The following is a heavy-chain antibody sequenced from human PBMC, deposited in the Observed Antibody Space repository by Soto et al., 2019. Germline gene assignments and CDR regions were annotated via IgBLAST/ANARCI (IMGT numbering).Heavy chain of an antibody. CDR2: ISSKSSLI. CDR3: VIAATHVYWNGGSCYDV. V-gene: IGHV3-21*06. CDR1: DFTFSGHG. D-gene: IGHD2-15*01. J-gene: IGHJ4*02. Sequence: WGSLLLSCDASDFTFSGHGLSWVRQAPGQGLEWISWISSKSSLIFYADSVKGRFIISRDKNKNSVSLQVKSLSADNTALYFCVIAATHVYWNGGSCYDVWGQGSMVTVSS.